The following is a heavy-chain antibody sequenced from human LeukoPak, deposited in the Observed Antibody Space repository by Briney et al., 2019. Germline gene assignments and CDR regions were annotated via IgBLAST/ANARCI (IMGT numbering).Heavy chain of an antibody. J-gene: IGHJ6*02. CDR1: GFTLSSYS. V-gene: IGHV3-48*02. D-gene: IGHD2/OR15-2a*01. CDR2: ITWSGSAI. Sequence: QSGGSLRLSCAASGFTLSSYSMNWVRQAPGKGLEWISHITWSGSAIFYADSVKGRFTISRDSAKNSLYLQMSSLRDEDTAIYYCAGEAGNRGYGMDLLGPGATVTVSS. CDR3: AGEAGNRGYGMDL.